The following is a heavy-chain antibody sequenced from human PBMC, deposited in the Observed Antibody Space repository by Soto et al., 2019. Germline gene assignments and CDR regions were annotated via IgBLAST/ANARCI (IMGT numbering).Heavy chain of an antibody. V-gene: IGHV3-15*01. Sequence: GGSLRLSCAASGFTFSNAWMSWVRQAPGKGLEWVGRIKSKTDGGTTDYAAPVKGRFTISRDDSKNTLYLQMNSLKTEDTAVYYCTTDPSKALWFGELLFDYWGQGTLVTVSS. CDR1: GFTFSNAW. D-gene: IGHD3-10*01. CDR3: TTDPSKALWFGELLFDY. J-gene: IGHJ4*02. CDR2: IKSKTDGGTT.